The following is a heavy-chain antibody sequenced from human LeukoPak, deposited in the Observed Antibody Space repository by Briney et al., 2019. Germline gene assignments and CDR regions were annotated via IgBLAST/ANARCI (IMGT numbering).Heavy chain of an antibody. Sequence: PGKSLRLSCAASGFTFSIYAMHWVRQAPGKGLEWVAVTSHDGGSTYYAESVKGRFTISRDNSKNTMYLQIHSLRAEDTSVYYCARGGESTWGKWFDPWGQGTLVTVSS. CDR3: ARGGESTWGKWFDP. V-gene: IGHV3-30*01. CDR2: TSHDGGST. J-gene: IGHJ5*02. D-gene: IGHD7-27*01. CDR1: GFTFSIYA.